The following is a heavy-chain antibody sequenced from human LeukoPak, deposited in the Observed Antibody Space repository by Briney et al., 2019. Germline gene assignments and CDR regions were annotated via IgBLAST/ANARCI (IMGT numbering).Heavy chain of an antibody. D-gene: IGHD2-21*02. J-gene: IGHJ3*02. Sequence: GRSLRLSCAASGFTFSRYAMHWVRQAPGKGLEWVAVISHDGRNKDYADSVKGRYTISRDNSKNTLYLQMNSLRVEDTAVYNCERQGGCDLVDAVDIWGRGTRDIVSS. V-gene: IGHV3-30*01. CDR2: ISHDGRNK. CDR3: ERQGGCDLVDAVDI. CDR1: GFTFSRYA.